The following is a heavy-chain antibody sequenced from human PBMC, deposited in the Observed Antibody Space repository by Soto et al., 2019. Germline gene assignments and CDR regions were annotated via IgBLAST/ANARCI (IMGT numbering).Heavy chain of an antibody. D-gene: IGHD2-2*01. CDR2: IDPSDSYT. Sequence: GESLKISCKGSGYSFTSYWISWVRQMPGKGLEWMGRIDPSDSYTNYSPSFQGHVTISGGKSISTAYLQCSSLKASDTAMYYCARGVHCSSTSCYSSSWSDPWGQGTLVTVSS. CDR3: ARGVHCSSTSCYSSSWSDP. J-gene: IGHJ5*02. V-gene: IGHV5-10-1*01. CDR1: GYSFTSYW.